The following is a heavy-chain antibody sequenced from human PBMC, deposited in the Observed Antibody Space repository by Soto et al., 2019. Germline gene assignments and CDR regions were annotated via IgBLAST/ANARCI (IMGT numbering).Heavy chain of an antibody. CDR1: GAPISTGNW. J-gene: IGHJ5*01. D-gene: IGHD3-22*01. CDR3: ARHSSYYYDSSAYYDS. Sequence: QVHLQESGPGLVQSSGTLSLTCGVSGAPISTGNWWTWVRQPPGKGLEWIGEIYHGGNTNYRPSLKSGVTISVDKAKNQFSLRLSSVTAADTAVYYCARHSSYYYDSSAYYDSWGQGALVTVSS. V-gene: IGHV4-4*02. CDR2: IYHGGNT.